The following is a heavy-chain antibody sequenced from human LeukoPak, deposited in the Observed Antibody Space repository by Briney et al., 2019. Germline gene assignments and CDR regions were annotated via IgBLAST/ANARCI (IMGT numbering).Heavy chain of an antibody. Sequence: SETLSLTCTVSGGSISSTIYYWAWLRQPPGKGLEWIGSTYYSGNTYYNPSLQSRATMSVDTSKNQFSLRLTSVTAADTTVYYCARQRSGWVFENWGQGTLVTVSS. V-gene: IGHV4-39*01. D-gene: IGHD6-19*01. CDR2: TYYSGNT. J-gene: IGHJ4*02. CDR3: ARQRSGWVFEN. CDR1: GGSISSTIYY.